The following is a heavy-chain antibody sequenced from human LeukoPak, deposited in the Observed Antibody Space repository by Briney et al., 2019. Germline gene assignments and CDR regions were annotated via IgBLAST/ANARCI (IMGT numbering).Heavy chain of an antibody. CDR1: GFTFSSYW. J-gene: IGHJ4*02. V-gene: IGHV3-7*03. CDR2: IKQDGSEK. CDR3: AREEIVVVVAATEAFDY. D-gene: IGHD2-15*01. Sequence: GGSLRLSCAASGFTFSSYWMSWVRQAPGEGLEWVANIKQDGSEKYYVDSVKGRFTISRDNAKNSLYLQMNSLRAEDTAVYYCAREEIVVVVAATEAFDYWGQGTLVTVSS.